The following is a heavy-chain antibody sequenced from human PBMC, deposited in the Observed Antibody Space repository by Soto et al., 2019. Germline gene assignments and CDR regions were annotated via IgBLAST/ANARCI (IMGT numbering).Heavy chain of an antibody. CDR3: AQFGKATTKRGRPYYIDY. Sequence: PGGSLRLPCAASGFTFSSYAMSTVRQAPGKGLERVSSISGSGGGTYYEDSVKGRITFSRDNSKNTLYLQMNGLRAEDTVVYYGAQFGKATTKRGRPYYIDYWAEGAMVPVS. J-gene: IGHJ4*02. CDR2: ISGSGGGT. D-gene: IGHD1-1*01. V-gene: IGHV3-23*01. CDR1: GFTFSSYA.